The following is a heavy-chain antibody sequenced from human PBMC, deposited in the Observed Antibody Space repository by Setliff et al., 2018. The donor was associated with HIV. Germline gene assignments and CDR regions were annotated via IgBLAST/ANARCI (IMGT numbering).Heavy chain of an antibody. V-gene: IGHV1-46*01. CDR1: GYTFTSYP. D-gene: IGHD3-16*01. Sequence: ASVKVSCKASGYTFTSYPMHWVRQAPGQGLEWMGVINPGGGSTTYAQKFQGRVTMTSDTSTSTVYMELSSLRSQDTAMYYCARGWGGQDSYYYGMDVWGQGTTVTVSS. CDR3: ARGWGGQDSYYYGMDV. J-gene: IGHJ6*02. CDR2: INPGGGST.